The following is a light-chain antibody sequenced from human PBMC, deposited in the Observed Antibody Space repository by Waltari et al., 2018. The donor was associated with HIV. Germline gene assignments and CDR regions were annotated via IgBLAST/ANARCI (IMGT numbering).Light chain of an antibody. J-gene: IGLJ2*01. V-gene: IGLV4-69*01. CDR1: SGHINYV. Sequence: QVVLTQPPSASASLGASVKLPCPLSSGHINYVIACHQQQPPKGPRFLMKLNSDGRHSKGDGIPDRFSGSSSGAERYLTISSLQSEDEADYFCQTWGTGIQVFGGGTRLTVL. CDR2: LNSDGRH. CDR3: QTWGTGIQV.